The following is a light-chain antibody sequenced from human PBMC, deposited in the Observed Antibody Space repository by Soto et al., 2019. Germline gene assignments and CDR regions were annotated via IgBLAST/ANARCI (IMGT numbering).Light chain of an antibody. Sequence: DSQITHSPSTLWSSLGLRVTITCRASQSISTWLAWYQQKPGKAPKLLIYDVSLLQSGVPSRFSGSGSGTEFILTISSLQPDDSATYYCQQYNTYWTFGPGTKVDIK. J-gene: IGKJ1*01. CDR2: DVS. CDR3: QQYNTYWT. CDR1: QSISTW. V-gene: IGKV1-5*01.